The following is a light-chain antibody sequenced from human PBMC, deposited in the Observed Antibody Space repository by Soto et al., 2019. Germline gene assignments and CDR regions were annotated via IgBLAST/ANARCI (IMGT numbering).Light chain of an antibody. CDR2: GAY. CDR1: QSVSSSY. CDR3: QQYGSSLN. Sequence: EIVWTQSPGTLSFAPGERATLSCRASQSVSSSYLAWYQQKPGQAPRLLIYGAYSRATGIPDRFSGSGSGTEFTLTISRLEPEYFAVYYCQQYGSSLNFGGGTTVEIK. V-gene: IGKV3-20*01. J-gene: IGKJ4*01.